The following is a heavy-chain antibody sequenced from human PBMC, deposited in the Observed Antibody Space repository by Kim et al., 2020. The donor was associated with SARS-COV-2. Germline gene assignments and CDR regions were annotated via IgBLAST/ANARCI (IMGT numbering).Heavy chain of an antibody. CDR3: AKDKGGEGWFDP. CDR1: GFTFSSYG. J-gene: IGHJ5*02. CDR2: ISYDGSNK. Sequence: GGSLRLSCAASGFTFSSYGMHWVRQAPGKGLEWVAVISYDGSNKYYADSVKGRFTISRDNSKNTLYLQMNSLRAEDTAVYYCAKDKGGEGWFDPWGQGTLVTVSS. V-gene: IGHV3-30*18. D-gene: IGHD2-21*01.